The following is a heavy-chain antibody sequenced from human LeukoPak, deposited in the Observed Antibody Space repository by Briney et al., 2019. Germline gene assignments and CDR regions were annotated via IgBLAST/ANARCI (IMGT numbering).Heavy chain of an antibody. J-gene: IGHJ4*02. CDR2: ISGIGGST. Sequence: GGSLRLSCVGSGFTFSSYAMSWVRQAPGKGLEWVSAISGIGGSTYYADSVKGRFTISRDNSKNTLYLQMNRLRAEDTAVYYFAKALAFLTGYYCPFDYWGQGTLVTVSS. CDR3: AKALAFLTGYYCPFDY. V-gene: IGHV3-23*01. CDR1: GFTFSSYA. D-gene: IGHD3-9*01.